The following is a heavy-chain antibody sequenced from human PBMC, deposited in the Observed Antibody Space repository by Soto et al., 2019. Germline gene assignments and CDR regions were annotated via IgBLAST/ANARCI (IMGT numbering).Heavy chain of an antibody. CDR2: IIPIFGTA. CDR1: GYTFTRYA. Sequence: SVKVSCKASGYTFTRYAISWVRQAPGQGVEWMGGIIPIFGTADYAQKFQGRVTITADESTSTAYMELSSLRSEDTAVYYCASHYDSSGYYYRGLDYWGQGTLVTVS. V-gene: IGHV1-69*13. CDR3: ASHYDSSGYYYRGLDY. D-gene: IGHD3-22*01. J-gene: IGHJ4*02.